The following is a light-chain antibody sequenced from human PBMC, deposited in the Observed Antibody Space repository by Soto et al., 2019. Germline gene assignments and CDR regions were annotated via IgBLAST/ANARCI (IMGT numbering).Light chain of an antibody. V-gene: IGLV2-11*01. CDR3: CSYAGSFHVV. CDR2: DVS. Sequence: QSALTQPRSVSGSPGQSVTISCTGTSSDVGGYNYVSWYQQHPGKAPKLMIYDVSKRPSGVPDRFSGSKSGNTASLTISGLRAEDEADYYCCSYAGSFHVVYGGGTKVTVL. CDR1: SSDVGGYNY. J-gene: IGLJ2*01.